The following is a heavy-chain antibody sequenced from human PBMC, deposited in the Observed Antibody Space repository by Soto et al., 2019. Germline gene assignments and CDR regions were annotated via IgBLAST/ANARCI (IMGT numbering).Heavy chain of an antibody. J-gene: IGHJ5*02. CDR2: IYYSGST. CDR1: GGTISSYY. D-gene: IGHD1-26*01. CDR3: GSEGNGRGSAP. Sequence: SETLSLTCTVSGGTISSYYWSWIRQPPGKGLEWIGYIYYSGSTNYNPSLKSRVTISVDTSKNQFSLKLSSVTAADTAVYYCGSEGNGRGSAPWGKGTLVTVSP. V-gene: IGHV4-59*01.